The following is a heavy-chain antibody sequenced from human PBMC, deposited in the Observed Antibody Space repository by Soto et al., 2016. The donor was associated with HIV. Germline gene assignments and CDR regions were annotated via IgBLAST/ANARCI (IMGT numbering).Heavy chain of an antibody. V-gene: IGHV3-15*01. Sequence: EVQLVESGGGIIKPEGSLRLSCTASGITFRSAWMSWVRRAPGKGLEWVGRIKTKTDGGTTDYSAPVKGRFTISRDDAKSTLYLQMNSLKTEDTAVYFCVTPYGTGAFDVWGQGTMVTVSS. D-gene: IGHD3-10*01. CDR1: GITFRSAW. J-gene: IGHJ3*01. CDR3: VTPYGTGAFDV. CDR2: IKTKTDGGTT.